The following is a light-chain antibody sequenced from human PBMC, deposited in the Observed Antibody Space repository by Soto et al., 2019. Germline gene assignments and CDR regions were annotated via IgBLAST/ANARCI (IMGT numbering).Light chain of an antibody. Sequence: QSVLTQSPSASGTPVQRGTISCSGSSSNIGRNAVNWYQQRPGTAPRVRIYSSNQRASGVPDRFSGSKSGTSASLAISGLQSEDEADYYCAAWDDSLNGVIFGGGTKLTVL. V-gene: IGLV1-44*01. CDR1: SSNIGRNA. CDR2: SSN. J-gene: IGLJ2*01. CDR3: AAWDDSLNGVI.